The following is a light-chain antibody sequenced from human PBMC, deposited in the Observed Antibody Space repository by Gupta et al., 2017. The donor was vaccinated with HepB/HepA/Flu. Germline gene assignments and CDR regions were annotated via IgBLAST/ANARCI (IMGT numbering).Light chain of an antibody. CDR3: QQHDYCPFT. CDR2: GAS. CDR1: ETINSK. Sequence: EIVMTQSPATLSMSPGERATLSCRASETINSKLAWYRQKPGQAPSLLIYGASTRASGIPARFSGSGSETEFTLTISSRQSEDFAVYYCQQHDYCPFTFGRGTKVEIK. V-gene: IGKV3-15*01. J-gene: IGKJ4*01.